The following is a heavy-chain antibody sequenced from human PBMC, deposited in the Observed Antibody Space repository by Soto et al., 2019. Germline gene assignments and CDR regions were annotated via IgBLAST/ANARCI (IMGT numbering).Heavy chain of an antibody. D-gene: IGHD4-17*01. CDR2: IFPGDSDS. CDR3: APQIGLHGVSRYFDS. J-gene: IGHJ4*02. Sequence: PGESLKISCNGSGYSFNNYWIAWVRQMPGKGLERMGIIFPGDSDSVYSPSFQGQVTISVDKSISTAYLQWSGLKASDTAMYYCAPQIGLHGVSRYFDSWGQGTLVTVS. CDR1: GYSFNNYW. V-gene: IGHV5-51*01.